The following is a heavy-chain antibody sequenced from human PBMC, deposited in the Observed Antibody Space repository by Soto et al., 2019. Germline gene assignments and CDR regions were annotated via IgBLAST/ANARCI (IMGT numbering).Heavy chain of an antibody. CDR2: IYYSGST. CDR1: GGSISSSSYY. D-gene: IGHD3-10*01. CDR3: TFHGSGSYQAFLDYYYYMDV. J-gene: IGHJ6*03. V-gene: IGHV4-39*01. Sequence: QLQLQESGPGLVKPSETLSLTCTVSGGSISSSSYYWGWIRQPPGKGLEWIGSIYYSGSTYYNPSLKSRVTISVDTSKNQFSLKLSSVTAADTAVYYCTFHGSGSYQAFLDYYYYMDVWGKGTTVTVSS.